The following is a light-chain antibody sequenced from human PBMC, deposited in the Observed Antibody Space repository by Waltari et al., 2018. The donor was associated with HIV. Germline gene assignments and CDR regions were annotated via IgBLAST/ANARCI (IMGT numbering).Light chain of an antibody. CDR2: DAS. J-gene: IGKJ4*01. V-gene: IGKV1-33*01. Sequence: DIQMTQSPSSLSASVGDRVTITCQASQDISNYLNWYQQKPGKAPKLLIYDASNLETGVPSRFSGSGSGTDFTFTISSLQPEDIATYYCQQYDNLPPGPFGGGTKVEIK. CDR3: QQYDNLPPGP. CDR1: QDISNY.